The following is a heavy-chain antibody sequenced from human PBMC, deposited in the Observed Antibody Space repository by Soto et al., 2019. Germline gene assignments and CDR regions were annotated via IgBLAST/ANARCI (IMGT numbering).Heavy chain of an antibody. V-gene: IGHV3-30*18. Sequence: VGSLRLSCAASGFTFSNYGMHWVRQAPGKGLEWVAVISYDGSDKYYADSVKGRFSISRDNSKNTLYLQMNSLRAEDTAVYYCAKVTGYCSSSSCRRDYYYYYGMDVWGQGTTVTVSS. J-gene: IGHJ6*02. CDR1: GFTFSNYG. D-gene: IGHD2-2*01. CDR3: AKVTGYCSSSSCRRDYYYYYGMDV. CDR2: ISYDGSDK.